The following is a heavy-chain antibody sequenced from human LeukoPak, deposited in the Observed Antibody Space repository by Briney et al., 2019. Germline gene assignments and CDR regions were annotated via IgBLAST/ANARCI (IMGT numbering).Heavy chain of an antibody. CDR3: ARPNWGRQFDY. CDR2: INSDGSST. CDR1: GFTFSSYW. J-gene: IGHJ4*02. Sequence: GGSLRLACAASGFTFSSYWMHWVRQAPGKGLVWVSRINSDGSSTSYADSVKGRFTISRDNAKNTLYLQMNSLRAEDTAVYYCARPNWGRQFDYWGQGTLVTVSS. V-gene: IGHV3-74*01. D-gene: IGHD3-16*01.